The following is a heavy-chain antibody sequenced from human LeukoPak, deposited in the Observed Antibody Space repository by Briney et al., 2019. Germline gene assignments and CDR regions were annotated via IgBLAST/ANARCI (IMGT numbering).Heavy chain of an antibody. V-gene: IGHV3-53*01. D-gene: IGHD2-15*01. CDR1: RFTATDNY. CDR3: ARDVGP. J-gene: IGHJ5*02. CDR2: IYSNGRT. Sequence: PGGSLRLSCAASRFTATDNYMRWVRQAPGKGLEWVSLIYSNGRTDYTDSVKGRFSISRDNSKNTMYLQMKSLRAEDSAMYYCARDVGPWGQGTLVTVSS.